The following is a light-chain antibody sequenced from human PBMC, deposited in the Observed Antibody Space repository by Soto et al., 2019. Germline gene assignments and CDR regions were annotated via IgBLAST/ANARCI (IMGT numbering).Light chain of an antibody. CDR2: KVS. CDR1: QSLVHSDGIAY. Sequence: DIVMTQSPLSLPVTLGQRASIACRSNQSLVHSDGIAYFSWFQQRPGRSPRRLIYKVSNRDSGVPARFSGSGSGTDFALKISRVEAEDVGVYYCMQGTHWPITFGQGTRLEFK. V-gene: IGKV2-30*02. CDR3: MQGTHWPIT. J-gene: IGKJ5*01.